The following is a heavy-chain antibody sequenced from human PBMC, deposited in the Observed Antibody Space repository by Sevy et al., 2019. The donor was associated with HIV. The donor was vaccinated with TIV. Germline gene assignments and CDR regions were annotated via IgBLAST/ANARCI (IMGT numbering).Heavy chain of an antibody. CDR3: AKEKAAGRYYYYGIDV. J-gene: IGHJ6*02. CDR2: ISGSGGST. V-gene: IGHV3-23*01. CDR1: GFTFSSYA. Sequence: GGSLRLSCAASGFTFSSYAMSWVRQAPGKGLEWVSAISGSGGSTYYADSVKGRFTISRDNSKNTLYLQMNSLRAEDTAVYYCAKEKAAGRYYYYGIDVWGQGTTVTVSS. D-gene: IGHD6-13*01.